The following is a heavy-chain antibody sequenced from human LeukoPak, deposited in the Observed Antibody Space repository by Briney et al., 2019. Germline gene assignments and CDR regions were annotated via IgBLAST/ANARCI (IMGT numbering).Heavy chain of an antibody. J-gene: IGHJ3*02. V-gene: IGHV4-59*12. Sequence: SETLSLTCTVSGGSISNYYWSWIRQPPGKGLEWIGYIYYSGSTNYNPSLKSRVTISVDTSKNQFSLKLSSVTAADTAVYYCARDLNRYVVTMIVVVRRPHAFDIWGQGTMVTVSS. CDR1: GGSISNYY. CDR3: ARDLNRYVVTMIVVVRRPHAFDI. CDR2: IYYSGST. D-gene: IGHD3-22*01.